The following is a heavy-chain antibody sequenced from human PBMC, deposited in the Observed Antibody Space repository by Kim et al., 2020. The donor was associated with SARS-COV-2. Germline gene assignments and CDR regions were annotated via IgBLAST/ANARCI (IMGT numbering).Heavy chain of an antibody. J-gene: IGHJ6*02. Sequence: SRKSQVTISVDTSKNQFSLKLSSVTAADTAVYYCARDLRDSSSSYTLMDVWGQGTTVTVSS. CDR3: ARDLRDSSSSYTLMDV. D-gene: IGHD6-13*01. V-gene: IGHV4-59*01.